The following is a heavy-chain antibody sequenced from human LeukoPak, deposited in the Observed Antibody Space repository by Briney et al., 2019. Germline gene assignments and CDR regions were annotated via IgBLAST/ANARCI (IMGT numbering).Heavy chain of an antibody. CDR3: AKGPAFSSGWYVSFDY. D-gene: IGHD6-19*01. Sequence: GGSLRLSCAASGFTFSSYGMHWVRQAPGKGLEWVSVISYDGSKKYYADSVKGRFTISRDNSKNTLYLQMNSLRAEDTAVYYCAKGPAFSSGWYVSFDYSGQGTLVTVSS. J-gene: IGHJ4*02. V-gene: IGHV3-30*18. CDR1: GFTFSSYG. CDR2: ISYDGSKK.